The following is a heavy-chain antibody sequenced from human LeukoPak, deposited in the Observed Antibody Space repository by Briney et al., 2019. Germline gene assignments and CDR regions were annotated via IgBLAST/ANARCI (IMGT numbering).Heavy chain of an antibody. CDR2: IIPNFGTA. CDR3: ASHLPQTTGTWAFDI. D-gene: IGHD4-17*01. Sequence: SVKVSCKASGGTFTSYAISWVRQAPGQGLEWMGGIIPNFGTANYAQKFQGRVTITADGSTSTAYVELSSLRSEDTAVYYCASHLPQTTGTWAFDIWGQGTMVTVSS. V-gene: IGHV1-69*13. CDR1: GGTFTSYA. J-gene: IGHJ3*02.